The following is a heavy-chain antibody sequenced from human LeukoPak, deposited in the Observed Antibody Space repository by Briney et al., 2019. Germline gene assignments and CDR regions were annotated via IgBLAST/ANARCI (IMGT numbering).Heavy chain of an antibody. CDR2: IRKKGYGETT. V-gene: IGHV3-49*03. CDR1: GFTFGDDA. D-gene: IGHD4-17*01. CDR3: SRGLHDYGDSNYYFDQ. Sequence: GGSLRLSCIASGFTFGDDAWSWFRQAPGKGLEFIAFIRKKGYGETTDYAASVRGRFTVSRDDAISVAYLQMNSLQTEDTALYYCSRGLHDYGDSNYYFDQWGQGTLVTVSS. J-gene: IGHJ4*02.